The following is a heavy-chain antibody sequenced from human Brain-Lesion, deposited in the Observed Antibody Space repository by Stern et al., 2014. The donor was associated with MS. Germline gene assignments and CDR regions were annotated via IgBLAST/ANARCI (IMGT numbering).Heavy chain of an antibody. CDR2: FDPEDGET. V-gene: IGHV1-24*01. J-gene: IGHJ6*02. D-gene: IGHD3-3*01. CDR3: ATDRDDFRSGYSAPTKGYGLDV. Sequence: VQLLESGAEVKKPGASVKVSCKASGYTLTELCMHWVRQAPGKGLEWMGGFDPEDGETIYAQKFQGRVPMPEDTSTDTAYMELSSLRSEDTAVYYCATDRDDFRSGYSAPTKGYGLDVWGQGAMVTVTS. CDR1: GYTLTELC.